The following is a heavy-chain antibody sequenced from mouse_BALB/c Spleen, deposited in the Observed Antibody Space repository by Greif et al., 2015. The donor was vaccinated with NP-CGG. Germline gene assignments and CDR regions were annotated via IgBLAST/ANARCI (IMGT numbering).Heavy chain of an antibody. CDR1: GFSLTSYG. CDR2: IWAGGST. Sequence: QVQLKQSGPGLVAPSQSLSITCTVSGFSLTSYGVHWVRQPPGKGLEWLGVIWAGGSTSYNSALMSRLSISKDNSKSXVFLKMNSLQTDDTAMYYCAREDGNYVGAMDYWGQGTSVTVSS. V-gene: IGHV2-9*02. D-gene: IGHD2-1*01. J-gene: IGHJ4*01. CDR3: AREDGNYVGAMDY.